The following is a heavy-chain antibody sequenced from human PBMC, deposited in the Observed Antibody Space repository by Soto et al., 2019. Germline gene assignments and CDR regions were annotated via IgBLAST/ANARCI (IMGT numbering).Heavy chain of an antibody. CDR2: ISAYNGNT. CDR3: ARGLTEIPYYDFWSGYSDYYGMDV. J-gene: IGHJ6*02. Sequence: ASVKVSCKASGYTFTSYGISWVRQAPGQGLEWMGWISAYNGNTNYAQKLQGRVTMTTDTSTSTAYMELRSLRSDDTAVYYCARGLTEIPYYDFWSGYSDYYGMDVWGQGTTVTVSS. D-gene: IGHD3-3*01. V-gene: IGHV1-18*01. CDR1: GYTFTSYG.